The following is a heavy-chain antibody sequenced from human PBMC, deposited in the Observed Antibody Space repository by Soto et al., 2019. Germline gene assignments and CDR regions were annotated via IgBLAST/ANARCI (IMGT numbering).Heavy chain of an antibody. CDR2: ISYDGSNK. CDR3: ARDGAAGSPYYYYGMDV. V-gene: IGHV3-30-3*01. J-gene: IGHJ6*02. Sequence: QVQLVESGGGVVQPGRSLRLSCVASGFTFSSYAMHWVRQAPGKGLEWVAVISYDGSNKYYADSVKGRFTISRDNSKNTLYLQMNSLRAEDTAVYYCARDGAAGSPYYYYGMDVWGQGTTVTVSS. CDR1: GFTFSSYA. D-gene: IGHD6-13*01.